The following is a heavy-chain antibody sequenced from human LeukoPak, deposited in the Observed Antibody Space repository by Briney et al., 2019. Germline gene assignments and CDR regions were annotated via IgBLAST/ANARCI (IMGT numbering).Heavy chain of an antibody. V-gene: IGHV3-30*18. CDR2: ISFDGSNL. CDR3: AKDRYGSGSYPLFDY. D-gene: IGHD3-10*01. CDR1: GFTFSNYA. J-gene: IGHJ4*02. Sequence: PGKSLRLSCAASGFTFSNYAMHWVRQAPGKGLEWVAVISFDGSNLYYGDSVKGRFTVSRDNSKNTVYLQMSSLRGDDAAVYHCAKDRYGSGSYPLFDYWGQGTMVTVSS.